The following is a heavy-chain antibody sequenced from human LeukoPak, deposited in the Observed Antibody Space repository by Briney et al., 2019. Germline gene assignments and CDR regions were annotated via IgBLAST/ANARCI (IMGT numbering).Heavy chain of an antibody. Sequence: GESLKISCKGSGYSFTSYWIGWVRQMPGKGLEWMGIIYPGDSDTRYSPSFQGQVTISADKSISTAYLQWSSLKASDTAMYYCASTYCSSTSCYLQAAFDIWGQGAMVTVSS. J-gene: IGHJ3*02. D-gene: IGHD2-2*01. V-gene: IGHV5-51*01. CDR2: IYPGDSDT. CDR1: GYSFTSYW. CDR3: ASTYCSSTSCYLQAAFDI.